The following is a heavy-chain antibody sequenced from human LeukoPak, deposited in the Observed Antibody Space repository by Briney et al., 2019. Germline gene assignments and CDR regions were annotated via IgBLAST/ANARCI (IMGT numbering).Heavy chain of an antibody. D-gene: IGHD7-27*01. CDR2: ISIGEITM. V-gene: IGHV3-11*01. J-gene: IGHJ4*02. Sequence: GGSLRLSCAVSGFTFSDHYMSWIRQAPGQGLEWVSYISIGEITMYYADSVKGRFTISRDNAQNSLYLQMNSLRADDTAVYYCARGHWGLDYWGQGALSSSPQ. CDR3: ARGHWGLDY. CDR1: GFTFSDHY.